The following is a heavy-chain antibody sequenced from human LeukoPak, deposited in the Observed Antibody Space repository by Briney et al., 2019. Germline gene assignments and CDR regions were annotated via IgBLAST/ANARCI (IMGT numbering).Heavy chain of an antibody. CDR2: ISVYNGNT. D-gene: IGHD2-21*02. J-gene: IGHJ4*02. Sequence: ASVKVSCKASGYTFTSYGISWVRQAPGQGFEWMGWISVYNGNTNYAQKLQGRVTMTTDTSTSTAYMELRSLRSDDTAVYYCARGRGAYCGGDCSYFDYWGQGTLVTVSS. V-gene: IGHV1-18*01. CDR1: GYTFTSYG. CDR3: ARGRGAYCGGDCSYFDY.